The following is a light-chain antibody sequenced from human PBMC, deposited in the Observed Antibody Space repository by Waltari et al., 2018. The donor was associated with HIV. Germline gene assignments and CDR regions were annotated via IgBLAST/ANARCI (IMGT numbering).Light chain of an antibody. V-gene: IGLV1-44*01. CDR1: SSNVGSTT. CDR2: NTD. CDR3: AVWDDSLNAYV. J-gene: IGLJ1*01. Sequence: QSVLTQPPSSSGTPGQRLTLSCSGRSSNVGSTTVNWYQHLPGAAPKLLILNTDERPSGVPDRFSGSKSGTSASLAISGLQSEDEADYYCAVWDDSLNAYVFGTGTTVTVL.